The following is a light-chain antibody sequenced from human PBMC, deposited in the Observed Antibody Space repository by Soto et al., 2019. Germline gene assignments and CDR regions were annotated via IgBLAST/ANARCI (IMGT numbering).Light chain of an antibody. J-gene: IGKJ3*01. CDR1: QSVSSSY. CDR3: QLYGGSPLFT. CDR2: GAS. V-gene: IGKV3-20*01. Sequence: EIVLTQSPGTLSLSPGERATLSCRASQSVSSSYLAWYQHKPGQAPRLLIYGASIRATGIPDRFSGGGSGTDFTLTISRMEPEDFAVYYCQLYGGSPLFTFGPGTKVEIK.